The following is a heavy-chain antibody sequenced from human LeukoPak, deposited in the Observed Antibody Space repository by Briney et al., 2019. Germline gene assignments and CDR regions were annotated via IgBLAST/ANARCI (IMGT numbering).Heavy chain of an antibody. V-gene: IGHV4-34*01. CDR3: ARSPSRRYSSRIDY. D-gene: IGHD6-13*01. CDR2: INHSGST. Sequence: SETLSLTCAVYGGSFSGYYWSWIRQPLGKGLEWIGEINHSGSTNYNPSLKSRVTISVDTSKNQFSLKLSSVTAADTAVYYCARSPSRRYSSRIDYWGQGTLVTVSS. J-gene: IGHJ4*02. CDR1: GGSFSGYY.